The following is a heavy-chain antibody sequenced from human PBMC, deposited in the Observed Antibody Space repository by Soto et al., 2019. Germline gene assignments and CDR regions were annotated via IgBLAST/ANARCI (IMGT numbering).Heavy chain of an antibody. D-gene: IGHD5-12*01. CDR1: GDSIRSYY. J-gene: IGHJ6*02. Sequence: FETLSLTCTVSGDSIRSYYWTWIRQPPGKGLELIGYIYYSGSTRYNPSLKSLVTISVDMSKNQFSLKLSSVIAADTAVYYCARAYGGFDNGLDVWGQGTAVTVSS. V-gene: IGHV4-59*01. CDR2: IYYSGST. CDR3: ARAYGGFDNGLDV.